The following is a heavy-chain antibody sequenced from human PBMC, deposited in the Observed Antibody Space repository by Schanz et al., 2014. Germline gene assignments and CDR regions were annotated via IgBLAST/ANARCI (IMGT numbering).Heavy chain of an antibody. J-gene: IGHJ5*02. D-gene: IGHD3-16*01. Sequence: EVQLAESGGGLVKPGGSLRLSCAPSGFTFSDYAMNWVRQAPGKGLVWVSTIDTAGSYTSYVDSVKGRFTISRDNAKNTLYLQMSRLRVEDTAVYCCVRWGASWGQGTLVTVSS. V-gene: IGHV3-74*02. CDR2: IDTAGSYT. CDR1: GFTFSDYA. CDR3: VRWGAS.